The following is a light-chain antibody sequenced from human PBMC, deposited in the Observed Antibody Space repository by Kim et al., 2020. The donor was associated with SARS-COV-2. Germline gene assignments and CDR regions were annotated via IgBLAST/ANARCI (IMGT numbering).Light chain of an antibody. Sequence: EIVMTQSPATLSVPLGERATLSCRASQYITSDLAWYQQKPGQAPRLVIFGASARATGIPARFSGSGSGTEFTLTISSLQSEDIGIYYCQQCSNWPYTFGQGTKLEIK. V-gene: IGKV3-15*01. CDR1: QYITSD. CDR2: GAS. CDR3: QQCSNWPYT. J-gene: IGKJ2*01.